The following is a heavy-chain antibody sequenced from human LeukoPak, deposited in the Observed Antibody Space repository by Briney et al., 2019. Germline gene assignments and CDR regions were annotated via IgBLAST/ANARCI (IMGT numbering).Heavy chain of an antibody. Sequence: SETLSLTCAVYGGSFSGYYWSWIRRPPVKGLEWIGEINHSGSTNYNPSLKSRVTISVDTSKNQFSLKLSSVTAADTAVYYCARGGITGNTFDAFDVWGQGTMVTVSS. V-gene: IGHV4-34*01. D-gene: IGHD1-7*01. CDR3: ARGGITGNTFDAFDV. CDR1: GGSFSGYY. J-gene: IGHJ3*01. CDR2: INHSGST.